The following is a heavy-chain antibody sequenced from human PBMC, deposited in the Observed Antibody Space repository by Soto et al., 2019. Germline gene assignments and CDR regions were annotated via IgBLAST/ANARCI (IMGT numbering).Heavy chain of an antibody. CDR1: ENTFSTYL. J-gene: IGHJ5*02. V-gene: IGHV1-3*01. CDR2: HNGYNGQT. Sequence: ASVKVSCKASENTFSTYLVHWVRQVHGQGLEWMGWHNGYNGQTEYSQKFQGRVTITRDTSAKTAYLELRSLTSEDTAVYYCAGPHDRAGLGTWGQGTLVTVSS. D-gene: IGHD1-1*01. CDR3: AGPHDRAGLGT.